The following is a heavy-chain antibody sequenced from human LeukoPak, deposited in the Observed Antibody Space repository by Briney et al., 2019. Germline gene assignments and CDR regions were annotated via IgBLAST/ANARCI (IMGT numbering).Heavy chain of an antibody. Sequence: ASVKVSCKASGYTFTSYGIGWVRQAPGQGLEWMGWISAYNGNTNYAQKLQGRVTMTTDTSTSTAYMELSSLRSEDTAVYYCARDRPAGSGSYYIDWFDPWGQGTLVTVSS. V-gene: IGHV1-18*01. CDR2: ISAYNGNT. CDR1: GYTFTSYG. J-gene: IGHJ5*02. D-gene: IGHD3-10*01. CDR3: ARDRPAGSGSYYIDWFDP.